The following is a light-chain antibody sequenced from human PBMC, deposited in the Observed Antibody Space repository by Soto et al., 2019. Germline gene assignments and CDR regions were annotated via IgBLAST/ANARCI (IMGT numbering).Light chain of an antibody. CDR3: SSYTSSSTFVE. Sequence: QSALTQPASVSGSPGQSITISCTGTSSDVGGYKYVSWYQQHPGKAPKLMIYDVSNRPSGVSNRFSGSKSGNTASLTISGLQAEDEADYYCSSYTSSSTFVEFGGGT. CDR1: SSDVGGYKY. J-gene: IGLJ2*01. CDR2: DVS. V-gene: IGLV2-14*01.